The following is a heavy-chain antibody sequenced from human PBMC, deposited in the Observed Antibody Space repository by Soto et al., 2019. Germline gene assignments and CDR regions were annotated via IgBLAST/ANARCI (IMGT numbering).Heavy chain of an antibody. CDR1: GYKVSTWHNFTSYW. Sequence: PGESLKISCMGSGYKVSTWHNFTSYWIAWVRQMPGEGLEWMGIIYPGDSDTRYSPSFQGPVTISADKSINSVYLQWSSLKASDTATYYCARLRFHSEFLSGYYNVHHYYGIDVWGQGTTVTVSS. D-gene: IGHD3-3*01. CDR2: IYPGDSDT. J-gene: IGHJ6*02. CDR3: ARLRFHSEFLSGYYNVHHYYGIDV. V-gene: IGHV5-51*01.